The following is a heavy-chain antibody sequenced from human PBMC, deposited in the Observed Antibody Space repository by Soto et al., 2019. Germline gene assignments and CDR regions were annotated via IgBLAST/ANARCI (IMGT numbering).Heavy chain of an antibody. V-gene: IGHV3-7*01. CDR1: GFTFSRYW. J-gene: IGHJ4*02. D-gene: IGHD3-16*02. CDR2: IEEDGSEK. CDR3: ARPASYRYYDNIWGSYRSTYFDS. Sequence: GGSLRLSCEASGFTFSRYWMSWVRQAPGKGLEWLANIEEDGSEKDYVDSVKGRFTISRDKARNSLYLQMNSLRAEDTAVYYCARPASYRYYDNIWGSYRSTYFDSWGQGTLVTVSS.